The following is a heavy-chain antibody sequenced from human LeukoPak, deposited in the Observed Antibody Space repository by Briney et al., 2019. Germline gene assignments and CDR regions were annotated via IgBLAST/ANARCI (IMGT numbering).Heavy chain of an antibody. Sequence: PSETLSLTCSVSGGSISSSNYYWSWIRQPAGKGLEWVGRIYTSESTNYNPSLKSRVTISVDTSRNQFSLKLSSVTAADTAVYYCARDNGLSRVDYWGQGTLVTVSS. J-gene: IGHJ4*02. CDR1: GGSISSSNYY. V-gene: IGHV4-61*02. CDR2: IYTSEST. CDR3: ARDNGLSRVDY. D-gene: IGHD2-8*01.